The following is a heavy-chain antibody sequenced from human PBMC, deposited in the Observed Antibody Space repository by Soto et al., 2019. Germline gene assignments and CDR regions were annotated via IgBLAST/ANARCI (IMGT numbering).Heavy chain of an antibody. J-gene: IGHJ4*02. V-gene: IGHV1-18*01. D-gene: IGHD3-22*01. Sequence: QVHLVQSGSELRKPGASVKVSCQASGYTFNTYGITWVRQAPGQGLEWMGWISGYNGNSKYAQTLQGRGTLTIDSSTSTAYLELRSVRSDDTAVYYCARTVHYDTIPYYSADFWGPGTLVTVSS. CDR1: GYTFNTYG. CDR2: ISGYNGNS. CDR3: ARTVHYDTIPYYSADF.